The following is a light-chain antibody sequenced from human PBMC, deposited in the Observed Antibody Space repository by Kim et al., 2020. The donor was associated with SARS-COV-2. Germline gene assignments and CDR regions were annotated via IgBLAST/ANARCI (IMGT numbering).Light chain of an antibody. Sequence: GKTVTISCTRSSGSIDENYVQWYQQRPGGVPTTVIYEDDQRPSGVSDRFSGSIDNSSNSASLTISGLRTEDEADCYCQSYNRDNVLFGGGTQLTVL. J-gene: IGLJ2*01. CDR1: SGSIDENY. CDR2: EDD. CDR3: QSYNRDNVL. V-gene: IGLV6-57*03.